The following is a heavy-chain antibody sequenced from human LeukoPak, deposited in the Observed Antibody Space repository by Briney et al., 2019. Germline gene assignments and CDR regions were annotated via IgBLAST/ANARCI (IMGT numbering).Heavy chain of an antibody. V-gene: IGHV1-69*13. J-gene: IGHJ4*02. CDR1: GGTFSSYA. Sequence: GASVKVSCKASGGTFSSYAISWVRQAPGQGLEWMGGIIPIVGTANYAQKFQGRVTITADESTSTAYMELSSLRSEDTAVYYCAREYSGSSSYFDYWGQGTLVTVSS. D-gene: IGHD1-26*01. CDR3: AREYSGSSSYFDY. CDR2: IIPIVGTA.